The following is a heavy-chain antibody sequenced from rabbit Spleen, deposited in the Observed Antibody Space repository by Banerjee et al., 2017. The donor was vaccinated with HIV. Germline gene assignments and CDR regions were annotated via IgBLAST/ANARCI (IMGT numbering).Heavy chain of an antibody. CDR2: IYSSSSGST. CDR3: ARDTGSSFSTYGMDL. J-gene: IGHJ6*01. Sequence: QEQLEESGGGLVKPEGSLTLTCTASGFSFSSNYYMCWVRQAPGKGLEWIACIYSSSSGSTYYASWAKGRFTCSKTSSTTVTLQMTSLTAADTATYFCARDTGSSFSTYGMDLWGPGTLVTVS. D-gene: IGHD8-1*01. CDR1: GFSFSSNYY. V-gene: IGHV1S45*01.